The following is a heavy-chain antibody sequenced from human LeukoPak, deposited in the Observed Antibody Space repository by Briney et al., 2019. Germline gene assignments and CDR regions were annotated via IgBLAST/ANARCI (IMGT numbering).Heavy chain of an antibody. Sequence: GGSLRLSCAASGFTFSGSAMHWVRQAPGKGLEWVAVISYDGSNKYYADSVKGRFTISRDNSENTLYLQMNSLRAEDTAVYYCARDEAYCSGGSCSRGFDPWGQGTLVTVSS. J-gene: IGHJ5*02. D-gene: IGHD2-15*01. CDR1: GFTFSGSA. V-gene: IGHV3-30*04. CDR2: ISYDGSNK. CDR3: ARDEAYCSGGSCSRGFDP.